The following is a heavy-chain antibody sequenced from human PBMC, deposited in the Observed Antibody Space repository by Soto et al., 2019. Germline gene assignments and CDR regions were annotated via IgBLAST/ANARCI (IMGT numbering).Heavy chain of an antibody. D-gene: IGHD1-20*01. V-gene: IGHV3-64*02. Sequence: PGGSLRLSCAASGFTFSNYTMHWVRQAPGKGLEYVSAISWHGGSTYYADSVKGRFTISRDNSKNTLYLQMGRLRGEDTAVYYCARDLVNYSWNAPAFAYWGQGALVTVSS. CDR1: GFTFSNYT. J-gene: IGHJ4*02. CDR2: ISWHGGST. CDR3: ARDLVNYSWNAPAFAY.